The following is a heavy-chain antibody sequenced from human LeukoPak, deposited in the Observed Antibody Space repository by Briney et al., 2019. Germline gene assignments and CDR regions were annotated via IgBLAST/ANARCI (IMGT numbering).Heavy chain of an antibody. V-gene: IGHV4-34*01. Sequence: PSETLSLTCAVYGGSFSGYYWSWIRQPPGKGLEWIGEINHSGSTNYSPSLKSRVTISVDTSKNQFSLKLSSVTAADTAVYYCAVEYSSSSSMIYWGQGTMVTVSS. J-gene: IGHJ4*02. D-gene: IGHD6-6*01. CDR2: INHSGST. CDR1: GGSFSGYY. CDR3: AVEYSSSSSMIY.